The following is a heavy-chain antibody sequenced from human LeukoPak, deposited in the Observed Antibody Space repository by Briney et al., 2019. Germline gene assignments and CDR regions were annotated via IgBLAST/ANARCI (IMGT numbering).Heavy chain of an antibody. CDR2: NTGSGGST. CDR3: AKDRWELFFSAPYYFDY. D-gene: IGHD1-26*01. J-gene: IGHJ4*02. Sequence: GGSLRLSCAASGFTFSSYAMSWVRQAPGKGLEWVSANTGSGGSTYYAHSVKGRFTISRDNSKNTLYLEMNSLRAEDTAVYCCAKDRWELFFSAPYYFDYWGQGTLVSVPS. V-gene: IGHV3-23*01. CDR1: GFTFSSYA.